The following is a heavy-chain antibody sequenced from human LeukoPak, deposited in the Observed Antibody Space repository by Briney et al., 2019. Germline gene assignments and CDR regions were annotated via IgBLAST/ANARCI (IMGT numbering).Heavy chain of an antibody. CDR2: ISSSGSTI. J-gene: IGHJ4*02. CDR3: ARGGDVVVPAAPDY. CDR1: GLTFRDYA. Sequence: GGSLRLACVGSGLTFRDYAMNWVRQAPGKGLEWVSYISSSGSTIYYADSVKGRFTISRDNAKNSLYLQMNSLRAEDTAVYYCARGGDVVVPAAPDYWGQGTLVTVSS. D-gene: IGHD2-2*01. V-gene: IGHV3-48*03.